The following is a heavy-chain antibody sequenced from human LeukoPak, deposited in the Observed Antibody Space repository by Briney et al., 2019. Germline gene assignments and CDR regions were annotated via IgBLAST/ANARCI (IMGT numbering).Heavy chain of an antibody. D-gene: IGHD3-22*01. CDR1: GFTFSSYS. V-gene: IGHV3-48*01. J-gene: IGHJ5*02. CDR3: ARAIASSGYYQWFDP. Sequence: GGSLRLSCAASGFTFSSYSMNWVRQAPGKGLEWVSYISSSSSTIYYADSVKGRFTISRDNAKNSLYLQMNSLRAEDTAVYYCARAIASSGYYQWFDPWGQGTLVTVSS. CDR2: ISSSSSTI.